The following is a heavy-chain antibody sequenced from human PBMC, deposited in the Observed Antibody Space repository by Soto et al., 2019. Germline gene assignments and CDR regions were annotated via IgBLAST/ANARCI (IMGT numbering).Heavy chain of an antibody. V-gene: IGHV1-2*04. D-gene: IGHD2-15*01. Sequence: GASVKVSCKASGYTFTGHYMHWVRQAPGQGLEWMGWINPNSGGTNYAQKFQGWVTMTRVTSISTAYMELSRLRSDDTAVYYCARALCSGGSCYLYFGYWGQGTLVTVSS. CDR3: ARALCSGGSCYLYFGY. CDR2: INPNSGGT. J-gene: IGHJ4*02. CDR1: GYTFTGHY.